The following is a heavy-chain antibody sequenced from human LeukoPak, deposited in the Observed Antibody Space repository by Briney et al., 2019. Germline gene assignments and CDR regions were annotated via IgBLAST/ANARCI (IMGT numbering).Heavy chain of an antibody. J-gene: IGHJ6*03. CDR2: IYTSGST. D-gene: IGHD2-2*01. CDR3: ARDRWEYQLLHYDYMDV. CDR1: GGSISRYY. V-gene: IGHV4-4*07. Sequence: SETLSLTCTVSGGSISRYYWSWIRQPAGKGLEWIGRIYTSGSTNYNPSLKSRVTMSVDTSKNQFSLKLSSVTAADTAVYYCARDRWEYQLLHYDYMDVWGKGTTVTVSS.